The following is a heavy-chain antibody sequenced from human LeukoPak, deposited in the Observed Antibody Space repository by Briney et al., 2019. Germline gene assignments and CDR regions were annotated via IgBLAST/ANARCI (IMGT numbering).Heavy chain of an antibody. CDR2: INPGGGST. V-gene: IGHV1-46*03. CDR3: ARSIVVVPAAIAGAFDI. CDR1: GYTFTSYY. D-gene: IGHD2-2*02. Sequence: GASVKVSCKASGYTFTSYYMHWVRQAPGQGLEWMGIINPGGGSTSYAQKFQGRVTMTRDTSTSTVYMELSSLRSEDTAVYYCARSIVVVPAAIAGAFDIWGQGTMVTVSS. J-gene: IGHJ3*02.